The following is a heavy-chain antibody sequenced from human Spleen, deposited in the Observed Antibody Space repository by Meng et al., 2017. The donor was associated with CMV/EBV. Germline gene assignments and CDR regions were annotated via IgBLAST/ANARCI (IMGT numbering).Heavy chain of an antibody. V-gene: IGHV3-11*01. CDR3: ARDGTYYDFWSGYYPYYGMDV. Sequence: GGSLRLSCAASGFTFSDYYMSWIRQAPGKGLEWVSYISSSGSTIYYADSVKGRFTISRDNAKNSLYLQMNSLRAEDTAVYYCARDGTYYDFWSGYYPYYGMDVWGQGTTVTVSS. D-gene: IGHD3-3*01. CDR1: GFTFSDYY. CDR2: ISSSGSTI. J-gene: IGHJ6*02.